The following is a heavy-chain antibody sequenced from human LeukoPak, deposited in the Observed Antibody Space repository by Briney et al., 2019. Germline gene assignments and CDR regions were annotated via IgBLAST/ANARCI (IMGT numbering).Heavy chain of an antibody. Sequence: PETLSLTCNVSGYSISSAYYEGWIRQPPGKGLEWIGSISHSGSTYHNPSLKSRVTISVDTSKKQFSLKLSSVTAADTAVYYCARGRTELVAATQRGYFDYWGQGTLVTVSS. D-gene: IGHD2-15*01. CDR3: ARGRTELVAATQRGYFDY. J-gene: IGHJ4*02. V-gene: IGHV4-38-2*02. CDR1: GYSISSAYY. CDR2: ISHSGST.